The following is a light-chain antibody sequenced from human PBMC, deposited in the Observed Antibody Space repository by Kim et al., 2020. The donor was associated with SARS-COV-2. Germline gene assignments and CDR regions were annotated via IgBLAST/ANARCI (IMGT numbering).Light chain of an antibody. CDR2: KAS. CDR1: QSIDSW. CDR3: QQYHSFSYT. V-gene: IGKV1-5*03. J-gene: IGKJ2*01. Sequence: DIQMTQSPSTLSASIGDRVTITCRASQSIDSWLAWYQQKPGKAPKVLIYKASSLQSGVPSRFGGSGSGTEFTLTISSLQPDDSATYYCQQYHSFSYTFGQGTKLEI.